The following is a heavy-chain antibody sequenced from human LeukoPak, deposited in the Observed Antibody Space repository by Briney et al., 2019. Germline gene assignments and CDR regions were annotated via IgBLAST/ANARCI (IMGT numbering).Heavy chain of an antibody. D-gene: IGHD1-26*01. CDR3: TRDSGSWTVDY. J-gene: IGHJ4*02. CDR2: IDYSGTT. V-gene: IGHV4-39*02. Sequence: SETLSLTCTVSGGSISSSGYYWGWIRQPPGQGLEWLGTIDYSGTTYHNPSLKSRVTISIDTSKNHFSLKLNSVTAADTAVYYCTRDSGSWTVDYWGQGTLVTVSS. CDR1: GGSISSSGYY.